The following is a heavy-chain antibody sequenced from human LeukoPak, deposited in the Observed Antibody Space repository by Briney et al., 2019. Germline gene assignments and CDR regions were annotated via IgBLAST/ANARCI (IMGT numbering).Heavy chain of an antibody. J-gene: IGHJ4*02. CDR2: ISGSGGST. D-gene: IGHD6-19*01. CDR3: AKDSYSSGWYASSFDY. Sequence: PGGSLRLSCAASGFTFSSYVMSWVRQAPGKGLEWVSAISGSGGSTYYADSVKGRFTISRDNSKNTLYLQMNSLRAEDTAVYYCAKDSYSSGWYASSFDYWGQGTLVTVSS. CDR1: GFTFSSYV. V-gene: IGHV3-23*01.